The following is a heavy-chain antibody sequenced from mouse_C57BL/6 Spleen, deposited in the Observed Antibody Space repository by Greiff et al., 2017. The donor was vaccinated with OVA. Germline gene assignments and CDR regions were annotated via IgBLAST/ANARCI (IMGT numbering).Heavy chain of an antibody. J-gene: IGHJ3*01. Sequence: VQLQQSGAELVRPGASVKMSCTASGYNFTDDYMHWVKQRPEQGLEWIGWIDPENGDTDYASKFQGKATITADTSSNTAYLQLSSLTSEDTAIYYCTAGYDGWFAYWGQGTLVTVSA. D-gene: IGHD2-2*01. CDR1: GYNFTDDY. CDR2: IDPENGDT. CDR3: TAGYDGWFAY. V-gene: IGHV14-4*01.